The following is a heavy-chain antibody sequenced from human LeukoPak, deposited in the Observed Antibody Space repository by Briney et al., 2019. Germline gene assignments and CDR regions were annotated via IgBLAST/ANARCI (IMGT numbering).Heavy chain of an antibody. CDR3: ARATRYHFDY. D-gene: IGHD1-1*01. V-gene: IGHV4-59*01. CDR2: IYYSGSA. CDR1: GGSFSSYY. Sequence: KPSETLSLTCSVSGGSFSSYYWSWIRQPPGKGLEWIGYIYYSGSANYNPSLKSRVTISVDTSKNQFSLKLGSVTAADTAVYYCARATRYHFDYWGQGTLVTVSS. J-gene: IGHJ4*02.